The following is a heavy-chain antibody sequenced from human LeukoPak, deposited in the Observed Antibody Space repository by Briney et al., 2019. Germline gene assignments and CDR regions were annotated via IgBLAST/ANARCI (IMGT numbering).Heavy chain of an antibody. J-gene: IGHJ3*01. D-gene: IGHD3-10*01. CDR3: ARGGPWLSDAFDL. CDR1: GFTVSSNY. CDR2: IYSGGST. V-gene: IGHV3-53*01. Sequence: AGSLRLSCAASGFTVSSNYMSWVRQAPGKGLEWVSVIYSGGSTYYADSVKGRFTISRDNSKNTLYLQMNSLRAEDTAVYYSARGGPWLSDAFDLWGQGTMVTVSS.